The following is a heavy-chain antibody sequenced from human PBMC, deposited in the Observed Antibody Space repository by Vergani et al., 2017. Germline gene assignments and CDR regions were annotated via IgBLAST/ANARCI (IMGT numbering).Heavy chain of an antibody. V-gene: IGHV3-9*01. D-gene: IGHD3-22*01. J-gene: IGHJ3*02. CDR1: GFTFDDYA. Sequence: EVQLVESGGGLVQPGRSLRLSCAASGFTFDDYAMHWVRQAPGKGLEWVSGISWNSGSIGYADSVKGRFTISRDNSKNTLYLQMNSLRAEDTAVYYCARDRRPSYYDSSGYDAFDIWGQGTMVTVSS. CDR3: ARDRRPSYYDSSGYDAFDI. CDR2: ISWNSGSI.